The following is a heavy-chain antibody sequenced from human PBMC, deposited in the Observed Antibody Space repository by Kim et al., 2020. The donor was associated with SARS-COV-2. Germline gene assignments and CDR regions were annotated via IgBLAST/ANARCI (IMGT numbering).Heavy chain of an antibody. V-gene: IGHV4-38-2*01. CDR2: VCGPGGGT. Sequence: SETLSLTCAVSGYSVSTDFSWGWIRQPPGKGLEWIGNVCGPGGGTNYNSSLESGLTVSVDTSKTQFSLKLNSETAADTPVYYCARGDTFGRVYDYGGRG. CDR1: GYSVSTDFS. J-gene: IGHJ4*02. D-gene: IGHD3-10*01. CDR3: ARGDTFGRVYDY.